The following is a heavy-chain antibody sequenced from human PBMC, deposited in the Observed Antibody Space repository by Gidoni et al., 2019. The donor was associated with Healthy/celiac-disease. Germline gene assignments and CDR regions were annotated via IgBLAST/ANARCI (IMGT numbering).Heavy chain of an antibody. CDR3: ARDIRVMATPWFDI. D-gene: IGHD2-21*01. V-gene: IGHV3-53*01. Sequence: EVQLVESGGGLIQPGGSLGLSCAASGFTVSSNYMSWVRQAPGKGLEWVSVIYSGGSTYYADSVKGRFTISRDNSKNTLYLQMNSLRAEDTAVYYCARDIRVMATPWFDIWGQGTMVTVSS. J-gene: IGHJ3*02. CDR2: IYSGGST. CDR1: GFTVSSNY.